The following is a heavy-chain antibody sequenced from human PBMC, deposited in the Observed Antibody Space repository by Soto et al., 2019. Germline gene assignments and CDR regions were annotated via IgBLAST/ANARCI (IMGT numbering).Heavy chain of an antibody. V-gene: IGHV1-18*01. CDR3: ARSGSVLNSYYGLDV. CDR2: ISTYNGDA. CDR1: GYTFSRSG. D-gene: IGHD1-26*01. J-gene: IGHJ6*02. Sequence: QVQLVQSGAEVRKPGASVKVSCKTSGYTFSRSGISWVRQAPGQGLEWMGWISTYNGDANYPQKLQGRVTMTTDTSTSTAFMELGSLTSEDTAVYYCARSGSVLNSYYGLDVWGQGITVSVSS.